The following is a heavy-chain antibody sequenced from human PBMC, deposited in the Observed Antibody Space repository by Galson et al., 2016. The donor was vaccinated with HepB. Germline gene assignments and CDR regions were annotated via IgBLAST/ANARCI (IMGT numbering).Heavy chain of an antibody. Sequence: SLRLSCAASGFTFSIYWMSWVRQAPGKGLEWVANIKQNGSEKYSVDSVGGRFTISRDNAKNAVYLQMNGLRVEDTAVYYCATTVAGFFDYWGQGNLVTVSS. V-gene: IGHV3-7*01. CDR2: IKQNGSEK. CDR3: ATTVAGFFDY. D-gene: IGHD6-19*01. CDR1: GFTFSIYW. J-gene: IGHJ4*02.